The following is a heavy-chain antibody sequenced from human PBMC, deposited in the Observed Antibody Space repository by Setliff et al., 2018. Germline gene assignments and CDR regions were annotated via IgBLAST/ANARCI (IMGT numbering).Heavy chain of an antibody. CDR2: IYYAGST. CDR1: GGSISSHY. Sequence: SETLSLTCTVSGGSISSHYWSWIRQPPGKGLEWIGYIYYAGSTNYNPSLKSRVAISVDTAKNQFSLKLSSVTAADTAVYFCARDRREIVGYDAFDIWGQGTMVTVSS. CDR3: ARDRREIVGYDAFDI. V-gene: IGHV4-59*11. D-gene: IGHD2-15*01. J-gene: IGHJ3*02.